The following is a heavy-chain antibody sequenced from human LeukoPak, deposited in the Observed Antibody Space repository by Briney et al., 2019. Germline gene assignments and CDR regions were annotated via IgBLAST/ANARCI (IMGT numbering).Heavy chain of an antibody. V-gene: IGHV3-9*01. CDR1: GFTFYDYA. Sequence: PGRSLRLSCAASGFTFYDYAMHWVRQAPGKGLEWVAGISWNSGSIGYADSVKGRFTISRDNAKDSLYLHMNILKTEDTALYYCAKDIGRFPHALDIWGQGTMVTVSS. CDR2: ISWNSGSI. D-gene: IGHD2-21*01. CDR3: AKDIGRFPHALDI. J-gene: IGHJ3*02.